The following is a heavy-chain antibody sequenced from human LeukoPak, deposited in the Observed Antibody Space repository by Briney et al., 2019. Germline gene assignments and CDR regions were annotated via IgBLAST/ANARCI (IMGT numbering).Heavy chain of an antibody. J-gene: IGHJ6*02. V-gene: IGHV3-30*18. CDR1: GFTFSSYG. CDR2: ISYDGSNK. CDR3: AKDREYYYDSSGYYYYYYGMDV. Sequence: GGSLRLSCAASGFTFSSYGMHWVRQAPGKGLEWVAVISYDGSNKYYADSVKGRFTISRDNSKNTLYLQMNSLRAEDTAVYYCAKDREYYYDSSGYYYYYYGMDVWGQGITVTVSS. D-gene: IGHD3-22*01.